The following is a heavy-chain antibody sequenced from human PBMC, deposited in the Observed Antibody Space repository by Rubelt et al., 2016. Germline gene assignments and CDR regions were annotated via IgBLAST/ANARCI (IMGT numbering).Heavy chain of an antibody. CDR3: AGVIWGSGWSNNWFDP. D-gene: IGHD6-19*01. CDR2: INAGNGNT. V-gene: IGHV1-3*01. J-gene: IGHJ5*02. Sequence: QVQLVQSGAEVKKPGASVKVSCKASGYTFTSYAMHWVRQAPGQRLEWMGWINAGNGNTKYSQKFHGRVTITRETSASTADMELSSLSSEGTAVYYGAGVIWGSGWSNNWFDPWGQGTLVTVSA. CDR1: GYTFTSYA.